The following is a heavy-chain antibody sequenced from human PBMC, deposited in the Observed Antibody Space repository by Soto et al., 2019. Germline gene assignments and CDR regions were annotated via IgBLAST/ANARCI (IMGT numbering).Heavy chain of an antibody. D-gene: IGHD5-18*01. CDR2: ISSSGSTI. CDR1: GFTFSSYE. V-gene: IGHV3-48*03. J-gene: IGHJ6*02. Sequence: GGSLRLSCAASGFTFSSYEMNWVRQAPGKGLEWVSYISSSGSTIYYADSVKVRFTIARDNAKISLYLQLNSMRVEDAAIYYYARALIKGYSCTIYYYDGMDVWGQGTMVTVSS. CDR3: ARALIKGYSCTIYYYDGMDV.